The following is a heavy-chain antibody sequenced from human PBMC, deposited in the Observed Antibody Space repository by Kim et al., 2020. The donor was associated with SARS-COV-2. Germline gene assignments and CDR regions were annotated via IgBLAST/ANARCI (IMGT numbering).Heavy chain of an antibody. Sequence: SETLSLTCTVSGGSISSSSYYWGWIRQPPGKGLEWIGSIYYSGSTYYNPSLKSRVTISVDTSKNQFSLKLSSVTAADTAVYYCARGVGNYDDAFDIWGQGTMVTVSS. J-gene: IGHJ3*02. CDR2: IYYSGST. CDR1: GGSISSSSYY. CDR3: ARGVGNYDDAFDI. D-gene: IGHD1-7*01. V-gene: IGHV4-39*07.